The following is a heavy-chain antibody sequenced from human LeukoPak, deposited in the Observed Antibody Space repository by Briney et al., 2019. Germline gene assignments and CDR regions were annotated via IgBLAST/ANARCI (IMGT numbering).Heavy chain of an antibody. CDR2: IGISSGNT. Sequence: GGSLRLSCAASGFTFNNYAMSWVRQAPGKGLEWISYIGISSGNTKYADSVNGRFTISRDYAKNSLYLQMNSLRVEDTAVYFCARDHNYAFDNWGQGTLVPVSS. CDR1: GFTFNNYA. D-gene: IGHD1-1*01. J-gene: IGHJ4*02. V-gene: IGHV3-11*06. CDR3: ARDHNYAFDN.